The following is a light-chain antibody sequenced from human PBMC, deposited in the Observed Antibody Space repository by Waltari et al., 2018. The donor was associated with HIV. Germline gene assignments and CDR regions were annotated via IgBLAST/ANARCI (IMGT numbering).Light chain of an antibody. CDR1: DTDIAIYIY. CDR2: NTN. Sequence: QSALTQPASVSGSLGQSITISCIGPDTDIAIYIYISCYQHPPDRAPRLVVFNTNSRPLGSPFRFSGSKSGKTASLTITGLQADDEGIYYCSSYVSGGSLLFGGGTRVTVL. CDR3: SSYVSGGSLL. J-gene: IGLJ3*02. V-gene: IGLV2-14*01.